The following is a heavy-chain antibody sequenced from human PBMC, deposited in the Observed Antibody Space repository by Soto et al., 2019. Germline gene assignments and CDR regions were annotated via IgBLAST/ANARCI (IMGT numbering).Heavy chain of an antibody. J-gene: IGHJ6*02. CDR2: IYYSGST. CDR1: GGSISSYY. D-gene: IGHD2-2*01. V-gene: IGHV4-59*01. CDR3: ARVPTHCSISTCYPYYYGMDV. Sequence: PSETLSLTCTVSGGSISSYYWDWIRQPPGKGLEWIGYIYYSGSTNYNPSLKSRVTISVDMSKNQFSLRLSSVTAADTAVYYCARVPTHCSISTCYPYYYGMDVWGQGTTVTVSS.